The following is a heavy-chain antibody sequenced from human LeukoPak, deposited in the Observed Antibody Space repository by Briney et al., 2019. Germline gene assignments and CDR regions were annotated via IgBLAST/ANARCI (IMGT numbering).Heavy chain of an antibody. CDR2: INTYNGNT. J-gene: IGHJ4*02. Sequence: ASVKVSCKASGYTFTNYGITWMRQAPGQGREWMGWINTYNGNTNYAQKLQGRVTITTDTSTSTAYMELRSLRSDDTAVFYCARDLVDGVGAPGAYWGQGALVTVSS. V-gene: IGHV1-18*01. CDR1: GYTFTNYG. CDR3: ARDLVDGVGAPGAY. D-gene: IGHD1-26*01.